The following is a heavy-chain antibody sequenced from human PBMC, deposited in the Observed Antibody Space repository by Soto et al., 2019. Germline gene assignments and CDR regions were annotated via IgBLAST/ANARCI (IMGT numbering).Heavy chain of an antibody. CDR1: GFTFINFA. CDR3: ARKVPGSTSHPDYLYFDL. Sequence: EVQLLESGGGLVQPGGSLRLSCAGSGFTFINFAMNWVRQAPGKGLEWVSTISGGGDAAFFADSVRGRFTISRDNSKDTVTLQMNSLGVDDTAVYYCARKVPGSTSHPDYLYFDLWGRGTLVTVSS. J-gene: IGHJ2*01. CDR2: ISGGGDAA. V-gene: IGHV3-23*01. D-gene: IGHD3-10*01.